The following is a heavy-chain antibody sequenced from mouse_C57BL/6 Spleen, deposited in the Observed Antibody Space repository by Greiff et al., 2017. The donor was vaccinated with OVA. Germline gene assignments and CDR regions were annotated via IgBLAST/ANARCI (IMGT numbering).Heavy chain of an antibody. CDR3: ARKMSLITTVDAMDY. Sequence: QVQLQQSGPGLVQPSQSLSITCTVSGFSLTSYGVHWVRQSPGKGLEWLGVIWSGGSTDYNAAFISRLSISKDNSKSQVFFKMNSLQADDTAIYYCARKMSLITTVDAMDYWGQGTSVTVSS. V-gene: IGHV2-2*01. J-gene: IGHJ4*01. CDR2: IWSGGST. D-gene: IGHD1-1*01. CDR1: GFSLTSYG.